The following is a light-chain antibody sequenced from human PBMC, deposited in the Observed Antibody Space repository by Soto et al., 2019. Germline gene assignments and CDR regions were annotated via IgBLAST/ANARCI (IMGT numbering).Light chain of an antibody. Sequence: QSVLAQPPSVSGAPGQRVTISCTGSTSNIGAGYDVHWYQHLPGTAPKLLIYGNSNRPSGVPDRFSVSQSGTSASLVITGLQTEDEADYYCQTYDSNLNFVFGGGTKLTVL. CDR2: GNS. CDR3: QTYDSNLNFV. V-gene: IGLV1-40*01. CDR1: TSNIGAGYD. J-gene: IGLJ2*01.